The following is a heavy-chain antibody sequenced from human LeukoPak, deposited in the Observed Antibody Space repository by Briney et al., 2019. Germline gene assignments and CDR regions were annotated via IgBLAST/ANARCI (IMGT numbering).Heavy chain of an antibody. CDR3: ARGRFDYYDTSGYYRPREYYYYYYYMDV. CDR1: GGSFSGYY. V-gene: IGHV4-34*01. D-gene: IGHD3-22*01. CDR2: INHSGST. J-gene: IGHJ6*03. Sequence: SETLSLTCAVYGGSFSGYYWSWIRQPPGKGLEWIGEINHSGSTNYNPSLKSRVTISVDTSKNQFSLKLSSVTAADTAVYYCARGRFDYYDTSGYYRPREYYYYYYYMDVWGKGTTVTVSS.